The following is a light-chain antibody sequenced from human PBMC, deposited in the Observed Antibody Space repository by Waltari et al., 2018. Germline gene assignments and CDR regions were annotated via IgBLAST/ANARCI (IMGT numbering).Light chain of an antibody. V-gene: IGKV3-20*01. CDR1: QSVSRA. CDR2: GAS. CDR3: QHYLRLPVT. J-gene: IGKJ1*01. Sequence: EIVLTQSPGTLSLPLGASAPLSCRASQSVSRALAWYQQKPCKAPRPLIYGASTRATGIPDSFSGSGSGTDFSLTISRLEPDDFAVYYCQHYLRLPVTFGQGTTVEI.